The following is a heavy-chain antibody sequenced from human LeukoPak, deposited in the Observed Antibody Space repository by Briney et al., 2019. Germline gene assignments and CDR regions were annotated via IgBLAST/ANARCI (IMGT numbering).Heavy chain of an antibody. Sequence: GGSLRLSCAASGFMFNSYTMHWVRQAPGKGLEWVSVIRSDSTYISYADSLRGRFTISRDNVQKSLYLQMTNLRAEDTAVYYCARGHGAHRDVFDIWGQGTLVTASS. J-gene: IGHJ3*02. CDR2: IRSDSTYI. D-gene: IGHD4-17*01. CDR1: GFMFNSYT. CDR3: ARGHGAHRDVFDI. V-gene: IGHV3-21*01.